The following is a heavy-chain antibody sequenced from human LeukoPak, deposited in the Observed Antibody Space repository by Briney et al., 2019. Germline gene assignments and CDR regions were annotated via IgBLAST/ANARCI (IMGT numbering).Heavy chain of an antibody. CDR1: GFTFSSYA. D-gene: IGHD3-3*01. CDR2: ISSNGGST. CDR3: AREMTMYYDFWSGYDI. V-gene: IGHV3-64*01. J-gene: IGHJ3*02. Sequence: PGGSLRLYCAASGFTFSSYAMHWVRQAPGKGLEYVSAISSNGGSTYYANSVKGRFTISRDNSKNTLYLQMGSLRAEDMAVYYCAREMTMYYDFWSGYDIWGQGTMVTVSS.